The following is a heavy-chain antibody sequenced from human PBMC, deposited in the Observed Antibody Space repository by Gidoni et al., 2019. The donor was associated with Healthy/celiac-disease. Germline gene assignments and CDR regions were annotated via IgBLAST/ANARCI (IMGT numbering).Heavy chain of an antibody. J-gene: IGHJ4*02. D-gene: IGHD2-15*01. Sequence: QVHLLQSGAEVKKPGASVKVSCNASGYTFTSYGISWVRQSTGQGLEWMGWISAYNGNTNDAKKIQGRVTMTTDTATSRAYMGLRSLRSDDTAVDYCARESGGDYFDYWGQGTLVTVSS. CDR3: ARESGGDYFDY. CDR1: GYTFTSYG. CDR2: ISAYNGNT. V-gene: IGHV1-18*01.